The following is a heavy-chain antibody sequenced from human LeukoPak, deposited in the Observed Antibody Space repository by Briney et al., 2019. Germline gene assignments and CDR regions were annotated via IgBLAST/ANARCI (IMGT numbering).Heavy chain of an antibody. CDR3: ARDSNPYNWNGAWAFDI. CDR2: IIPIFGTA. V-gene: IGHV1-69*05. Sequence: SVKVSCMASGGTFSGYAISWVRQAPGQGLEWMGRIIPIFGTANYAQKFQGRVTITTDESTSTAYMELSSLRSEDTAVYYCARDSNPYNWNGAWAFDIWGQGTMVTVSS. CDR1: GGTFSGYA. D-gene: IGHD1-20*01. J-gene: IGHJ3*02.